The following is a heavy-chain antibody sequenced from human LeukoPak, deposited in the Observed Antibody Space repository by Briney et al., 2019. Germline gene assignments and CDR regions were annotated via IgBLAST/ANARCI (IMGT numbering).Heavy chain of an antibody. CDR2: ISGSGGST. V-gene: IGHV3-23*01. J-gene: IGHJ4*02. CDR1: GFTFSSYA. D-gene: IGHD1-26*01. Sequence: GGSLRLSCAASGFTFSSYAMSWVRQAPGKGLEWVSAISGSGGSTYYADSVKGRFTISRDNSKNTLYLQMNSLRAEDTAVYYCAKDVHSGSYYGVFDHWGQGTLVTVSS. CDR3: AKDVHSGSYYGVFDH.